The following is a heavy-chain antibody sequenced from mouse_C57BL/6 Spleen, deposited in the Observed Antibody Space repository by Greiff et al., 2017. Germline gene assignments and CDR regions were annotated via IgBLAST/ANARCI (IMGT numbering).Heavy chain of an antibody. V-gene: IGHV1-15*01. CDR1: GYTFTDYE. CDR2: IDPETGGT. J-gene: IGHJ4*01. Sequence: QVQLQQSGAELVRPGASVTLSCKASGYTFTDYEMHWVKQTPVHGLEWIGAIDPETGGTAYNPKFKGKAILTADKSSSTAYMELRSLTSEDSAVXYFTRYDYDGGDDYAMDYWGQGTSLTVSS. D-gene: IGHD2-4*01. CDR3: TRYDYDGGDDYAMDY.